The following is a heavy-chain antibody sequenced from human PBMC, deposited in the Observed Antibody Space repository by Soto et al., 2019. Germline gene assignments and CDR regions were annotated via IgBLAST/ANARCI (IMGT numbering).Heavy chain of an antibody. CDR3: AKDVKRSYSGSYYPFDY. J-gene: IGHJ4*02. Sequence: GGSLRLSCAASGFTFSSYGMHWVRQAPGKGLEWVAVISYDGSNKYYADSVKGRFTISRDNSKNTLYLQMNSLRAEDTAVYYCAKDVKRSYSGSYYPFDYWGQGTLVTVSS. V-gene: IGHV3-30*18. CDR2: ISYDGSNK. D-gene: IGHD1-26*01. CDR1: GFTFSSYG.